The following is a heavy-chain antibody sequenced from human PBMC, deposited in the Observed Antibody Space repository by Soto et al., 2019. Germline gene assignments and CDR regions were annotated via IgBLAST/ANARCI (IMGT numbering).Heavy chain of an antibody. CDR2: ISGRDGST. J-gene: IGHJ4*02. Sequence: EVQLLESGGGLVQPGGSLRLSCVASGFSFSSYAVSWVRQAPGKGLEWVSVISGRDGSTYYADSVKGRFTISRDNSKNTLYLQMNSLRAEDTAVYYCARDRERDAWYEDYWGQGTLVTVSS. D-gene: IGHD6-13*01. V-gene: IGHV3-23*01. CDR1: GFSFSSYA. CDR3: ARDRERDAWYEDY.